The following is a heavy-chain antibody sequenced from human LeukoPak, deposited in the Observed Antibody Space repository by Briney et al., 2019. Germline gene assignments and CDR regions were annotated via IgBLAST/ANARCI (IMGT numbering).Heavy chain of an antibody. V-gene: IGHV3-66*01. Sequence: GGSLRLSCAASGFTVSSNYMSWVRQAPGKGLEWVSVIYSGGSTYYADSVKGRFTISRDNSKNTLYLQMNSLRAEDTAVNYCARDRYDSSGYYSSWGQGTLVTVSS. CDR2: IYSGGST. CDR1: GFTVSSNY. CDR3: ARDRYDSSGYYSS. J-gene: IGHJ4*02. D-gene: IGHD3-22*01.